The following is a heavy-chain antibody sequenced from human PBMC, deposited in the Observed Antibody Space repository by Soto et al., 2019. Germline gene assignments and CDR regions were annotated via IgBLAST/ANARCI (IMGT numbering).Heavy chain of an antibody. CDR3: VKDDGGYPSTATH. CDR1: GITISNYP. J-gene: IGHJ1*01. D-gene: IGHD3-22*01. Sequence: EVQLLESGGGLVQPGGSLRLSCAASGITISNYPMSWVRQAPGKGLDWVSGISGSGERTYYADSAKGRFTISKDISKNSLSLQLDNLGVEDTAVYFCVKDDGGYPSTATHWGQGTLVTVSS. CDR2: ISGSGERT. V-gene: IGHV3-23*01.